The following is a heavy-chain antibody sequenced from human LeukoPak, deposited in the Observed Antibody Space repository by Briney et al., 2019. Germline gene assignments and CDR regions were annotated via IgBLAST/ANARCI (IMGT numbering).Heavy chain of an antibody. D-gene: IGHD3-22*01. CDR1: GYSCTSYW. CDR3: ARHSCNPHYIEGSRLNPDY. CDR2: IYPGDSDT. Sequence: GESLKISCKGSGYSCTSYWIGWVRQMPGEGLEWMGIIYPGDSDTRYSPSFQGQVTISADKSISNAYLQWSSLKASDTAMYYWARHSCNPHYIEGSRLNPDYWGQGTLVTVSS. V-gene: IGHV5-51*01. J-gene: IGHJ4*02.